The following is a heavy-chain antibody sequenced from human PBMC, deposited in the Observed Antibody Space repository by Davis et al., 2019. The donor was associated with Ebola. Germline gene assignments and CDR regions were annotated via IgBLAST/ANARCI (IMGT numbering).Heavy chain of an antibody. CDR2: VSPDGSAT. CDR3: ARALGGEDD. D-gene: IGHD3-16*01. Sequence: GESLKISCAASGFGFSNYWIHWVRQAPGKGLVWVSRVSPDGSATGYADSVRGRFTVSRDNAKNSLYLQMNSLRAEDTAVYYCARALGGEDDWGQGTLVTVSS. J-gene: IGHJ4*02. V-gene: IGHV3-74*01. CDR1: GFGFSNYW.